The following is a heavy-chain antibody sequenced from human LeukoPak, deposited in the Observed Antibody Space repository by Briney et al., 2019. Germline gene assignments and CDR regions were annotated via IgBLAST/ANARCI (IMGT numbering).Heavy chain of an antibody. J-gene: IGHJ4*02. D-gene: IGHD2-21*02. Sequence: GGSLRLSCAASGFTFSTYAMHWVRQAPGKGLEYVSAISTDGGGTYYSNSVKGRFTISRDNSKNTVHLQMGSLRPEDMAVYYCARGKGVYCGGDCTALDYWGQGTLVTVS. CDR2: ISTDGGGT. V-gene: IGHV3-64*01. CDR3: ARGKGVYCGGDCTALDY. CDR1: GFTFSTYA.